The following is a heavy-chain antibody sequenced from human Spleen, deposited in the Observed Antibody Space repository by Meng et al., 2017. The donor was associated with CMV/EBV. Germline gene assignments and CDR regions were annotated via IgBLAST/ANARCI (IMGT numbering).Heavy chain of an antibody. D-gene: IGHD6-19*01. CDR3: ARSEAGTAYYYYGMDV. V-gene: IGHV3-23*01. CDR1: GFTFSSYW. J-gene: IGHJ6*02. CDR2: ISGSGGST. Sequence: GESLKISCAGSGFTFSSYWMTWVRQTPGKGLEWVSAISGSGGSTYYADSVKGRFTISRDNSKNTLYLQMNSLRAEDTAVYYCARSEAGTAYYYYGMDVWGQGTTVTVSS.